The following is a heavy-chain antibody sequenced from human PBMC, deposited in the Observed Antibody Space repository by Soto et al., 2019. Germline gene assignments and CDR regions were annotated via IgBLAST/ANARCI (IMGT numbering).Heavy chain of an antibody. CDR2: IYWDDDK. CDR1: GFSLTTSGVG. Sequence: QITLNESGPTVVKPAETLTLTCTFSGFSLTTSGVGVGWIRQSPRKAPEWLALIYWDDDKRYSASLKSRLIITKDTSKNQVVLTMASVDPADTATYYCAHRILRTVFGLVTTTAIYFDFWGQGTPVVVSS. D-gene: IGHD3-3*01. CDR3: AHRILRTVFGLVTTTAIYFDF. V-gene: IGHV2-5*02. J-gene: IGHJ4*02.